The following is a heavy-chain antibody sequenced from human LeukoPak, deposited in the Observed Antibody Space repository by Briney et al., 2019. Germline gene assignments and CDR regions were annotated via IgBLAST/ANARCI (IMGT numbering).Heavy chain of an antibody. V-gene: IGHV3-30*18. CDR1: GFTFSNYG. J-gene: IGHJ4*02. CDR3: AKAGNAYNGNPFDQ. Sequence: PGGSLRLSCAGSGFTFSNYGVLWVRQAPGRGLKWVTLISYDGSNKYYADSVKGRFTISGDNSKNTLYLQMNSLRAEDTAVYYCAKAGNAYNGNPFDQWGQRTLVTVSS. CDR2: ISYDGSNK. D-gene: IGHD1-14*01.